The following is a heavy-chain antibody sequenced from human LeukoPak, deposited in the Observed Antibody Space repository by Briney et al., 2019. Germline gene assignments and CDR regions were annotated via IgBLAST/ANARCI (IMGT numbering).Heavy chain of an antibody. Sequence: GGSLRLSCAASGFTFSGYSMNWVRQAPGKGLEWVSSISSSSSYIYYADSVKGRFTISRDNAKNSLYPQMNSLRAEDTAVYYCARGSVGAPWYWGQGTLVTVSS. V-gene: IGHV3-21*01. J-gene: IGHJ4*02. CDR1: GFTFSGYS. CDR2: ISSSSSYI. CDR3: ARGSVGAPWY. D-gene: IGHD1-26*01.